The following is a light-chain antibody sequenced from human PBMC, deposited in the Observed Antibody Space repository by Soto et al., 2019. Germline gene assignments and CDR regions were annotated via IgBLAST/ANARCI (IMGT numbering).Light chain of an antibody. Sequence: EIVMTQSPATLSVSPGDRATPSCRASQSVSSNLAWYQQKPGQDPRLLIYGASTRATGIPAKFSGSGSGTELTLTISSLQSEDFAVYYCQQYNNWPPYTFGQGTKLEIK. J-gene: IGKJ2*01. CDR2: GAS. CDR1: QSVSSN. V-gene: IGKV3-15*01. CDR3: QQYNNWPPYT.